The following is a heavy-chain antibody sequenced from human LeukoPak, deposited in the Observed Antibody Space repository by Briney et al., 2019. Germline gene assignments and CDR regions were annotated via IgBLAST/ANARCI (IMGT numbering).Heavy chain of an antibody. CDR2: IYYSGST. CDR3: ARRNSIAAAVIFDY. Sequence: SETLSLTCTGSGGSISSYYWSWIRQPPGKGLEWIGYIYYSGSTNYNPSLKSRVTISVDTSKNQFSLKLSSVTAADTAVYYCARRNSIAAAVIFDYWGQGTLVTVSS. CDR1: GGSISSYY. V-gene: IGHV4-59*08. D-gene: IGHD6-13*01. J-gene: IGHJ4*02.